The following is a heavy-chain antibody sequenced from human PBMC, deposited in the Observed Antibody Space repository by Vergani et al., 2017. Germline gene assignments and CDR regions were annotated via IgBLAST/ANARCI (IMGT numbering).Heavy chain of an antibody. CDR3: ARDNTVYCSSTSCPSEGLDY. CDR1: GSTFSSYA. J-gene: IGHJ4*02. Sequence: EVQLVESGGGLVQPGGSLRLSCAASGSTFSSYAMNWVRQAPGKGLEWVSYISRSSSTIYYADSVKGRFTISRDNAKNSLHLQMNNLRAEDTAVYYCARDNTVYCSSTSCPSEGLDYWGQGTLVTVSS. V-gene: IGHV3-48*01. D-gene: IGHD2-2*01. CDR2: ISRSSSTI.